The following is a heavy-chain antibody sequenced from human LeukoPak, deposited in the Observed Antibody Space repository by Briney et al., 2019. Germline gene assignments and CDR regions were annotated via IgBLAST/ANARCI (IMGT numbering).Heavy chain of an antibody. Sequence: ASVKVSCKVSGYTLTELSMHWVRQAPGKGLEWMGGFDPEDGETIYAQEFQGRVTITTDESTSTAYMELSSLRSEDTAVYYCARAWYSSSSYYYYYMDVWGKGTTVTVSS. CDR1: GYTLTELS. CDR2: FDPEDGET. D-gene: IGHD6-6*01. V-gene: IGHV1-24*01. CDR3: ARAWYSSSSYYYYYMDV. J-gene: IGHJ6*03.